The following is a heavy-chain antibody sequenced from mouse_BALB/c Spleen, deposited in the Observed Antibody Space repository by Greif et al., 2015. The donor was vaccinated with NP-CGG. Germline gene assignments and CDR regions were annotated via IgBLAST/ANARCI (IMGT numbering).Heavy chain of an antibody. V-gene: IGHV1-54*01. Sequence: VQLQQSGAELVRPGTSVKVSCMASGYAFTNYLIEWVKQRPGQGLEWIGVINPGSDDTDYNEKFKGKATLTADKSSSTAYMQLSSLTSDDSAVYFCARVAYWGQGTLVTVSA. CDR1: GYAFTNYL. CDR3: ARVAY. J-gene: IGHJ3*01. CDR2: INPGSDDT.